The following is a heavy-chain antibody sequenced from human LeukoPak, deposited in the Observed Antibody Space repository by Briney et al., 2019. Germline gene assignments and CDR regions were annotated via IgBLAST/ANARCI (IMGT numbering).Heavy chain of an antibody. J-gene: IGHJ6*04. CDR3: AELGIAMIGGV. Sequence: GGSLRLSCAASGFTFSRYSMNWVRQAPGKGLEWVSSISTSSSYIYYADSVKGRFTSSRDNVKNSLYLQMNSLRAEDTAVYYCAELGIAMIGGVWGKGTTVTISS. CDR1: GFTFSRYS. V-gene: IGHV3-21*01. D-gene: IGHD3-10*02. CDR2: ISTSSSYI.